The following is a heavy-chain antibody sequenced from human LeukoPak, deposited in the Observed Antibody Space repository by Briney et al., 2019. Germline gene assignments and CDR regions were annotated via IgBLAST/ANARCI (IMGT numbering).Heavy chain of an antibody. CDR1: GFTFSSYA. CDR3: ARENTMLGSDFYYYYMDV. CDR2: ISGSGGST. D-gene: IGHD3-3*01. V-gene: IGHV3-23*01. J-gene: IGHJ6*03. Sequence: GGSLRLSCAASGFTFSSYAMSWVRQAPGKGLEWVSDISGSGGSTYYADSVKGRFTISRDNSKNTLYLQMNRLRAEDTAVYYCARENTMLGSDFYYYYMDVWGKGTTVTISS.